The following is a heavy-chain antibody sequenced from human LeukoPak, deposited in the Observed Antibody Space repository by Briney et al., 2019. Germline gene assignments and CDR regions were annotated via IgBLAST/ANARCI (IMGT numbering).Heavy chain of an antibody. J-gene: IGHJ4*02. CDR3: ARDICGYNYGCFDS. D-gene: IGHD5-18*01. CDR1: GYSISSGYY. V-gene: IGHV4-38-2*02. Sequence: PSETLSLTCTVSGYSISSGYYWGWIRQPPGKGLEWIGSIYHSGSTYYNPSLKSRVTISVDRSKNQFSLKLSSVTAADTAVYYCARDICGYNYGCFDSWGQGTLVTVSS. CDR2: IYHSGST.